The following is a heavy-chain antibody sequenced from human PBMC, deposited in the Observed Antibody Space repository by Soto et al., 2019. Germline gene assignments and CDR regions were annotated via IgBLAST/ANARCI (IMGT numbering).Heavy chain of an antibody. Sequence: SVKVSCKASGGTFSSYAISWVRQAPGQGLEWMGGIIPIFGTANYAQKFQGRVTITADESTSTAYMELSSLRSEDTAVYYCARDENSRYYYYGMDVWGQGTTGTVSS. CDR2: IIPIFGTA. CDR1: GGTFSSYA. CDR3: ARDENSRYYYYGMDV. V-gene: IGHV1-69*13. D-gene: IGHD4-4*01. J-gene: IGHJ6*02.